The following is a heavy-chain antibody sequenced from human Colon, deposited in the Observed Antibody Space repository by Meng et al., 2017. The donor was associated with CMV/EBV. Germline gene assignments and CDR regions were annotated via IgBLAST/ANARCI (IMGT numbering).Heavy chain of an antibody. CDR2: IYSGGST. CDR3: VREGYYGA. Sequence: GGSLRLSCAASGFTFNRNSMSWVRQAPGKGLEWVSVIYSGGSTYYADSVKGRFTISRDNSKSTLYLHMNSLRVEDTAVYYCVREGYYGAWGQGTLVTVSS. CDR1: GFTFNRNS. D-gene: IGHD3-10*01. V-gene: IGHV3-66*02. J-gene: IGHJ5*02.